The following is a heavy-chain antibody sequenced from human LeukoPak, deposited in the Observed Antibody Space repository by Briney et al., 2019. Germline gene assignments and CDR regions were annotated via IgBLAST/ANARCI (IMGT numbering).Heavy chain of an antibody. V-gene: IGHV3-13*04. D-gene: IGHD3-22*01. CDR1: GFSFSSYD. CDR2: IGTAGDT. Sequence: GGSPRLSCAASGFSFSSYDMHWVRQATGKGLEWVSGIGTAGDTYYAGSVKGRLTISRENAKDSLYLQMNSLGAGDTAVYYCARGRGALYYDSSGYYSYYFDYWGQGTLVTVSS. J-gene: IGHJ4*02. CDR3: ARGRGALYYDSSGYYSYYFDY.